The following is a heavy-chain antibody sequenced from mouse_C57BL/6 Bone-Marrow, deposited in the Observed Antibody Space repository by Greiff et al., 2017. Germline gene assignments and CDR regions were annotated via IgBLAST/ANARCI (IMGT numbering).Heavy chain of an antibody. CDR2: IDPNSGGT. D-gene: IGHD2-4*01. CDR1: GYTFTSYW. CDR3: ARGGPRCMRMYDYDFAY. Sequence: QVQLKQPGAELVKPGASVKLSCKASGYTFTSYWMHWVKQRPGRGLEWIGRIDPNSGGTKYNEKFKSKATLTVDKPSSTAYMQLSSLTSEDSAVYYCARGGPRCMRMYDYDFAYWGQGTMVTVSA. J-gene: IGHJ3*01. V-gene: IGHV1-72*01.